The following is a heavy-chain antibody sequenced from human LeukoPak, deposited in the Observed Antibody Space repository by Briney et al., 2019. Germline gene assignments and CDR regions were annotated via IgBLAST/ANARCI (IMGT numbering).Heavy chain of an antibody. CDR2: FIAIFGTA. V-gene: IGHV1-69*13. CDR3: ARGEYCNGERCRHLYKKFDQ. CDR1: GGTLSSHA. D-gene: IGHD2/OR15-2a*01. J-gene: IGHJ4*02. Sequence: WASVKVSCKASGGTLSSHAITWVRQAPGQGLEWLGGFIAIFGTANYAQKLQGRVTITADESTSTAYMELRSLRSEDTAVYYCARGEYCNGERCRHLYKKFDQWGQGTLVTVSS.